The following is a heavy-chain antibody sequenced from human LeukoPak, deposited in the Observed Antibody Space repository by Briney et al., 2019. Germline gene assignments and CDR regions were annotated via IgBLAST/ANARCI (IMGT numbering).Heavy chain of an antibody. CDR2: ISSSNSYI. D-gene: IGHD3-10*01. CDR3: ARDKFTDYYGSGSYDY. CDR1: GFTFTSYI. J-gene: IGHJ4*02. V-gene: IGHV3-21*01. Sequence: GGSLRLSCAASGFTFTSYIVNWVRQAPGKGLEWVSSISSSNSYIYYADSVKGRFTISRDNAKNSLYLQMNSLRAEDTAVYYCARDKFTDYYGSGSYDYWGQGTLVTVSS.